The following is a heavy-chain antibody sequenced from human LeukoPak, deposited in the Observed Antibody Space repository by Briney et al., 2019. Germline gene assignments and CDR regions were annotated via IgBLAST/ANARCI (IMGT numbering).Heavy chain of an antibody. CDR2: IYYSGST. V-gene: IGHV4-39*01. CDR1: GGSVSSSGYY. Sequence: PSETLSLTCTVSGGSVSSSGYYWGWIRQPPGKGLEWIGTIYYSGSTYHNPSLRSRVTISVDTSKNQFSLKLSSVTAADTAVYYCARCRYGSGSYSDYWGQGTLVTVSS. CDR3: ARCRYGSGSYSDY. J-gene: IGHJ4*02. D-gene: IGHD3-10*01.